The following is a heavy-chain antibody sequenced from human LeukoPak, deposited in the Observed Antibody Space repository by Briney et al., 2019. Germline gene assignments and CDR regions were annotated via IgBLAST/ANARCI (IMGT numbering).Heavy chain of an antibody. CDR3: AREGFYYDFWSCYSTDGRMDV. Sequence: PGRSLRLSCAASGFTFSSYAMHWVRQAPGKGLEWVAVISYDGSNKYYADSVKGRFTISRDNSKNTLDLQMNSLRAEDTAVYYCAREGFYYDFWSCYSTDGRMDVWGQGTTVTVSS. CDR2: ISYDGSNK. V-gene: IGHV3-30-3*01. CDR1: GFTFSSYA. D-gene: IGHD3-3*01. J-gene: IGHJ6*02.